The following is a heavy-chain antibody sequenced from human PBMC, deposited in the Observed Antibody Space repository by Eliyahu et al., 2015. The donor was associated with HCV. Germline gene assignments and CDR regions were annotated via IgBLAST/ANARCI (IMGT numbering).Heavy chain of an antibody. CDR1: EDSFTXXY. D-gene: IGHD3-10*01. Sequence: QVQVVQSGAEVKKXGASVXLSCXASEDSFTXXYIHWVRQAXXQGLEWMGXIXPSGDKTSYAQKFQARITLTRDTSTSTVSLEMTGLTPEDTAVYYCAADYYGSGSFEGDWGQGTLVTVSS. J-gene: IGHJ4*02. V-gene: IGHV1-46*03. CDR2: IXPSGDKT. CDR3: AADYYGSGSFEGD.